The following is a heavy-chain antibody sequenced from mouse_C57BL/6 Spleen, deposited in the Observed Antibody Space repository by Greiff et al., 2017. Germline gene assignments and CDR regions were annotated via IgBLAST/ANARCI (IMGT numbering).Heavy chain of an antibody. D-gene: IGHD1-1*01. CDR2: IDPSDSET. CDR3: ARSGGSISYAMDY. J-gene: IGHJ4*01. V-gene: IGHV1-52*01. CDR1: GYTFTSYW. Sequence: QVQLQQPGAELVRPGSSVKLSCKASGYTFTSYWMHWVKQRPIQGLEWIGNIDPSDSETPYNQKFKDKATLTVDKSSSTAYMQLSSLTSEDSAVYYCARSGGSISYAMDYWGQGTSVTVSS.